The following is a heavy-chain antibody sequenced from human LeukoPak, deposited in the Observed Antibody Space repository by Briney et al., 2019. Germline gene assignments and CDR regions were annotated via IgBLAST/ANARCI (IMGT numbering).Heavy chain of an antibody. V-gene: IGHV3-11*04. CDR2: ISSSGSTI. CDR3: ARSRPDSSGYYYVRYFDY. D-gene: IGHD3-22*01. Sequence: KPGGSLRLSCAASGFTFSDYYMSWIRQAPGKGLEWVSYISSSGSTIYYADSVKGRFTISRDNAKNSLYLQMNSLRAEDTAVYYCARSRPDSSGYYYVRYFDYWGQGTLVTVSS. J-gene: IGHJ4*02. CDR1: GFTFSDYY.